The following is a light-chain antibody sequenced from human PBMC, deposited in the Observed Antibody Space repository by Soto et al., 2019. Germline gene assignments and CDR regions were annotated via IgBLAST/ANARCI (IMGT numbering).Light chain of an antibody. CDR3: QQRSNWPPRFT. CDR2: DAS. CDR1: QTVSSH. Sequence: EMVLTQSPATLSLSPGERATLSCSASQTVSSHLAWYQQRPGQAPRLLIYDASNRATGIPARFSGSGSGTDFTLTINSLEPQDFAVYYCQQRSNWPPRFTFGPGTKVEIK. J-gene: IGKJ3*01. V-gene: IGKV3-11*01.